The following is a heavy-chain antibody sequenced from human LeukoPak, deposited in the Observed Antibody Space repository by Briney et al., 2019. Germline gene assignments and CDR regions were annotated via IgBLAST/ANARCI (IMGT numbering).Heavy chain of an antibody. D-gene: IGHD2-2*02. CDR2: IKSKTDGGTT. CDR3: TSWTGCSSTSCYTVGTSEY. CDR1: GFTFSNAW. V-gene: IGHV3-15*01. J-gene: IGHJ4*02. Sequence: GGSLRLSCAASGFTFSNAWMSWVRQAPGKGLEWVGRIKSKTDGGTTDYAAPVKDRFTISRDDSKNTLYLQMNSLKTEDTAVYYCTSWTGCSSTSCYTVGTSEYWGQGTLVTVSS.